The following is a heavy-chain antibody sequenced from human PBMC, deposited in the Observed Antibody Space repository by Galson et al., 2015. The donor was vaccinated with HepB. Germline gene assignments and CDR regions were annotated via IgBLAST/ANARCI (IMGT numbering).Heavy chain of an antibody. Sequence: SLRLSCAASGFTFSSYSMNWVRQAPGKGLEWVSSISSSSSYIYYADSVKGRFTISRDNAKNSLCLQMNSLRAEDTAVYYCARVNSGTPDYWGQGTLVTVSS. CDR2: ISSSSSYI. CDR3: ARVNSGTPDY. D-gene: IGHD2-2*01. V-gene: IGHV3-21*01. J-gene: IGHJ4*02. CDR1: GFTFSSYS.